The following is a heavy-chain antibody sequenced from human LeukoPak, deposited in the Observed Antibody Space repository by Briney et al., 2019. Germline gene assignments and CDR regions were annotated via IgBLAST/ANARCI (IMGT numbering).Heavy chain of an antibody. CDR1: GYSISSGYY. Sequence: SETLSLTCTVSGYSISSGYYWGWIRQPPGKGLEWIGSIYHSGSTYYNPSLKSRVTISVDTSKNQFSLKLSSATAADTAVYYCARDWWDSSSWYSDYWGQGTLVTVSS. V-gene: IGHV4-38-2*02. D-gene: IGHD6-13*01. J-gene: IGHJ4*02. CDR2: IYHSGST. CDR3: ARDWWDSSSWYSDY.